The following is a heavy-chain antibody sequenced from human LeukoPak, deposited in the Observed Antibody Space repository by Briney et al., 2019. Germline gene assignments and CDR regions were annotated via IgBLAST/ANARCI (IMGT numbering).Heavy chain of an antibody. CDR3: ARGNARDAYSPIDF. CDR2: ISSSAYI. V-gene: IGHV3-21*06. CDR1: GFTFSSYG. J-gene: IGHJ4*02. Sequence: PGGSLRLSCTASGFTFSSYGVNWVRQAPGKGLEWVSSISSSAYIYYADSVKGRFTISRDNARNSLYLRMNSLRAEDTAVYYCARGNARDAYSPIDFWGQGTLVTVSP. D-gene: IGHD5-24*01.